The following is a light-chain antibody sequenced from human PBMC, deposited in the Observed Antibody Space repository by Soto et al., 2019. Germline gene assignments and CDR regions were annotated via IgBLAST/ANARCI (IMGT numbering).Light chain of an antibody. Sequence: QSALTQPASVSGSPGQSITISSTGTSSDVGTYNLVSWYQQHPGKAPKLMIYEGSKRPSGVSNRFSGSKSGNTASLTISGLQAEDEADYHCCSYAGSSTVLFGGGTKLTVL. CDR3: CSYAGSSTVL. CDR2: EGS. CDR1: SSDVGTYNL. J-gene: IGLJ2*01. V-gene: IGLV2-23*01.